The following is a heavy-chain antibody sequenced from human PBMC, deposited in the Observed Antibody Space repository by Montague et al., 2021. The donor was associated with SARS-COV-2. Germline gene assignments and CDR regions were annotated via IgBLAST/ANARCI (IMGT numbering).Heavy chain of an antibody. CDR2: VLYNKGA. V-gene: IGHV4-59*08. J-gene: IGHJ4*02. CDR1: GVSVTDYY. CDR3: VRVPHYVGVNGPLDF. Sequence: SETLSLTCTVSGVSVTDYYWSWIRQPPGKGLEWVGDVLYNKGATFNPSLKSRVAISVDTSKNQFSLRLTSVTAADTAFYYCVRVPHYVGVNGPLDFWGQGTLVTVSS. D-gene: IGHD2-21*01.